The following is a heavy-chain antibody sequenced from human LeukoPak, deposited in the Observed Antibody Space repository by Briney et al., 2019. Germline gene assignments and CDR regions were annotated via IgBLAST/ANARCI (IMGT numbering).Heavy chain of an antibody. CDR2: INHSGST. CDR1: GGSFSGYY. J-gene: IGHJ6*02. V-gene: IGHV4-34*01. Sequence: PSETLSLTCAVYGGSFSGYYWSWIRQPPGKGLEWIGEINHSGSTSYNPSLKSRVTISVDTSKNQFSLKLSSVTAADTAVYYCARDRPYYYYGMDVWGQGTTVTVSS. CDR3: ARDRPYYYYGMDV.